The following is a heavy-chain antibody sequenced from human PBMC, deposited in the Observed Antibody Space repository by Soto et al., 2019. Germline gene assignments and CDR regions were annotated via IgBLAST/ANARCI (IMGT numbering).Heavy chain of an antibody. CDR2: ISSSGSTI. CDR1: GFTFSSYE. J-gene: IGHJ6*02. Sequence: EVQLVESGGGLVQPGGSLRLSCAASGFTFSSYEMNWVRQAPGKGLEWVSYISSSGSTIYYADSVKGRFTISRDNAKNSLYLQMNSRRAEDTAVYYCAREGSSSSRSVGHYYYGMDVWGQGTTVTVSS. V-gene: IGHV3-48*03. CDR3: AREGSSSSRSVGHYYYGMDV. D-gene: IGHD6-6*01.